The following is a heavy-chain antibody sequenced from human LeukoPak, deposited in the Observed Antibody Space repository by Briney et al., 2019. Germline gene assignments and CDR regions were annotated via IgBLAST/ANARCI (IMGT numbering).Heavy chain of an antibody. CDR3: ARDYDGYCSGGSCYSPDY. CDR1: GYTFTSYY. V-gene: IGHV1-46*01. J-gene: IGHJ4*02. CDR2: INPSGGST. Sequence: ASVKVSCKASGYTFTSYYMHWVRQAPGQGLEWMGLINPSGGSTSYAQKFQGRVTMTRDTSTSTVYMELSSLRSEDTAVYYCARDYDGYCSGGSCYSPDYWGQGTLVTVSS. D-gene: IGHD2-15*01.